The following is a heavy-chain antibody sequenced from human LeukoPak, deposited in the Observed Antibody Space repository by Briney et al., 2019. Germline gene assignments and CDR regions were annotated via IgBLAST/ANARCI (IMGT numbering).Heavy chain of an antibody. CDR2: IYYSGST. D-gene: IGHD5-18*01. J-gene: IGHJ5*02. Sequence: SETLSLTCTVSGGSISGYYWSWIRQPPGKGLEWIGYIYYSGSTNYNPSLESRVTISVDTSKNQFSLKLSSVTAADTAMYYCARHVHVDTAMGHNWFDPWGQGTLVTVSS. V-gene: IGHV4-59*08. CDR3: ARHVHVDTAMGHNWFDP. CDR1: GGSISGYY.